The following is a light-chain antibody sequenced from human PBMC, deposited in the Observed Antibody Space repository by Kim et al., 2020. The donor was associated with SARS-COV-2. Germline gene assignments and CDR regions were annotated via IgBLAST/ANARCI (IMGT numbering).Light chain of an antibody. J-gene: IGLJ2*01. CDR2: VTSDGNL. CDR1: SRHSSYA. V-gene: IGLV4-69*01. Sequence: SVRLTCTRSSRHSSYAIAWHQQQPGKGPRHLLRVTSDGNLIKGDGIPDRFSGSRSGAGRYLTISSLQSEDEADYYCQTWDTGIQIFGGGTKLTVL. CDR3: QTWDTGIQI.